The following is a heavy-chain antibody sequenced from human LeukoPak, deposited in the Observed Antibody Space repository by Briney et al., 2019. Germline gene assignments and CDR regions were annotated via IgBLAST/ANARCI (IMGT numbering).Heavy chain of an antibody. Sequence: SETLSLTCTVSGGSTTSSNHFWGWIRQSPGKGLEWIGSIYYSGGTYYNPSLKSRVTISVETSKIQFSLKLSSVTAADSAVYYCARDSCSSTSCRRKFDNWGQGTLVTVSS. CDR3: ARDSCSSTSCRRKFDN. CDR2: IYYSGGT. D-gene: IGHD2-2*01. CDR1: GGSTTSSNHF. V-gene: IGHV4-39*07. J-gene: IGHJ4*02.